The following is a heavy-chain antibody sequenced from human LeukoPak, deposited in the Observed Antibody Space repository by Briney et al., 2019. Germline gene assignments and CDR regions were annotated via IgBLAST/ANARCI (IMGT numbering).Heavy chain of an antibody. V-gene: IGHV3-21*01. CDR2: ISTSSTYI. CDR1: GFTFSSYS. J-gene: IGHJ4*02. Sequence: GGSLRLSCEASGFTFSSYSMNWVRQAPGKGLEWVSSISTSSTYIYYADSVKGRFIISRDNAKNSLYLQMNSLRAEDTAVYYCAREESEGFDYWGQGTLVTVSS. CDR3: AREESEGFDY. D-gene: IGHD1-14*01.